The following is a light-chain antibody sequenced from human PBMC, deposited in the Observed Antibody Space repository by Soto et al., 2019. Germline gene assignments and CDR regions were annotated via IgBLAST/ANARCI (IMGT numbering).Light chain of an antibody. CDR2: EGS. CDR1: SSDLGSYNL. J-gene: IGLJ2*01. V-gene: IGLV2-23*01. Sequence: QSALTQPASVSGSPGQSITISCTGTSSDLGSYNLVSWYQHHPGKAPKLMIYEGSKRPSGVSNRFSGSKSGNTASLTISGRQAEDEADYCCCSYAGAGRVVFGGGTKLTVL. CDR3: CSYAGAGRVV.